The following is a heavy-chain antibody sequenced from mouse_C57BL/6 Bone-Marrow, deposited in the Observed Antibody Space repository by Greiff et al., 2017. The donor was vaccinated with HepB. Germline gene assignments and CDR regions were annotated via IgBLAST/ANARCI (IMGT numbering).Heavy chain of an antibody. CDR2: IYPSDSET. CDR3: ARRGWLLSFAY. V-gene: IGHV1-61*01. D-gene: IGHD2-3*01. J-gene: IGHJ3*01. Sequence: QVQLKQPGAELVRPGSSVKLSCKASGYTFTSYWMDWVKQRPGQGLEWIGNIYPSDSETHYNQQFKDKATLTVDKSSSTAYMQLSSLTSEDSAVYYCARRGWLLSFAYWGQGTLVTVSA. CDR1: GYTFTSYW.